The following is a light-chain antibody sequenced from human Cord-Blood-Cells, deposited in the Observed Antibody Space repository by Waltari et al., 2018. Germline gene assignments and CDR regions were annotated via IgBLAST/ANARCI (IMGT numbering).Light chain of an antibody. Sequence: SSELTQDPAVSVALGKTVRITCQGDSLRSYYASWYQQKPGQDPVLVIYGKNNRPSGIPDRFSGTSSGNTASLTITGAQAEDEADYYCNSRDSSGNHHVVFGGGTKLTVL. J-gene: IGLJ2*01. CDR1: SLRSYY. CDR3: NSRDSSGNHHVV. CDR2: GKN. V-gene: IGLV3-19*01.